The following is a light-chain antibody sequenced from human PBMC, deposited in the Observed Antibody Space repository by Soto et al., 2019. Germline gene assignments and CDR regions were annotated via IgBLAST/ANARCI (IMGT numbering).Light chain of an antibody. Sequence: QSVLTQPASVSGSPGQSITISCTGTSSDVAGYKYVSWYQQHPGKAPKLMIYEVSNRPSGVSNRFSGSKSGNTASLTISGLQAEYEADYYCSSYRTSSTLDLVFGGGTKLTVL. CDR3: SSYRTSSTLDLV. J-gene: IGLJ2*01. CDR1: SSDVAGYKY. CDR2: EVS. V-gene: IGLV2-14*01.